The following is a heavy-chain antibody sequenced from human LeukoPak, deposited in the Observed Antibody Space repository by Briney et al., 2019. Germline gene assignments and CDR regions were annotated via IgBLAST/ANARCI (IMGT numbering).Heavy chain of an antibody. Sequence: GASVKVFCKASGYTFTSYYMHWVRQAPGQGLEWMGIINPSGGSTSYAQKFQGRVTMTRDTSTSTVYMELSGLRSEDTAVYYCARENIVVVPAAHEYYLDYWGQGTLVTVSS. D-gene: IGHD2-2*01. V-gene: IGHV1-46*01. CDR2: INPSGGST. CDR3: ARENIVVVPAAHEYYLDY. CDR1: GYTFTSYY. J-gene: IGHJ4*02.